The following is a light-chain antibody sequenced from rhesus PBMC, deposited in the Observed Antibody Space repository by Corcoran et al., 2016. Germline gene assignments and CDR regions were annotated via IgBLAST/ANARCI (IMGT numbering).Light chain of an antibody. V-gene: IGKV3-10*01. CDR2: GAS. CDR3: YPHSSGYS. Sequence: QVILTQSPATLSLSPGERATLSCRASQSVSSYFAWYQQKPGQAPRLLIYGASSRATGIPDRLSGSGSRTDFTLTISSLEPEDVGVYHCYPHSSGYSFDQGTKVEIK. CDR1: QSVSSY. J-gene: IGKJ2*01.